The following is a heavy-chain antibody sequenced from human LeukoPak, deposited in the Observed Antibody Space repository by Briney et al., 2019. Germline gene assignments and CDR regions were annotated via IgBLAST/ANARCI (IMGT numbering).Heavy chain of an antibody. CDR3: ATDLVSGSGWLFDY. J-gene: IGHJ4*02. CDR1: GYTLTELY. D-gene: IGHD6-19*01. V-gene: IGHV1-24*01. CDR2: FDPEDGET. Sequence: ASVKVSCKVSGYTLTELYMHWVRQAPGKGLEWMGGFDPEDGETIYAQKFQGRVTMTEDTSTNTAYMELSSLRSEDTAVYYCATDLVSGSGWLFDYWGQGTLVTVSS.